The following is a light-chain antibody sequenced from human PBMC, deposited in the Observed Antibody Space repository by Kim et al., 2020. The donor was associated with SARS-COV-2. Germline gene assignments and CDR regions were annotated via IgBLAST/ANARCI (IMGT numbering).Light chain of an antibody. V-gene: IGKV1-9*01. CDR3: LQLGTYPPIA. CDR1: QVIANY. Sequence: IQLTQSTSSLSASVGDRVTITCRASQVIANYLAWYQQKPGSAPKLLIYATSTLQSGVPSRFSGSGSGTDFTLTISSLQPEDFATYYCLQLGTYPPIAFGQGTRLEIK. J-gene: IGKJ5*01. CDR2: ATS.